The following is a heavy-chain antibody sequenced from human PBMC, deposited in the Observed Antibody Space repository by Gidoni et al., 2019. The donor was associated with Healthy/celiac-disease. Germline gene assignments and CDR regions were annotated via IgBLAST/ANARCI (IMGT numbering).Heavy chain of an antibody. D-gene: IGHD2-2*01. Sequence: EVQLVESGGGLVQPGGSLQLSCAASGFTFSGSAMHWVRQASGKGLEWVGRIRSKANSYATAYAASVKGRFTISRDDSKNTAYLQMNSLKTEDTAVYYCTRLGGYCSSTSCQIDYWGQGTLVTVSS. V-gene: IGHV3-73*02. CDR1: GFTFSGSA. CDR3: TRLGGYCSSTSCQIDY. CDR2: IRSKANSYAT. J-gene: IGHJ4*02.